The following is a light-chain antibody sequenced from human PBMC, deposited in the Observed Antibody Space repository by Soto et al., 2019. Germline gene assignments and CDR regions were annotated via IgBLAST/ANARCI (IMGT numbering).Light chain of an antibody. CDR2: GSS. J-gene: IGKJ3*01. CDR1: HSVSSSY. CDR3: QQYGSFFT. Sequence: DIVLSHSPVSQSLSPGERATLFCRASHSVSSSYLAWYQQKPGRASRLLIHGSSSGGTGFLDRFSESWSGAEFTPTNCRLEPEDFAVYHCQQYGSFFTSAPGTNVDMK. V-gene: IGKV3-20*01.